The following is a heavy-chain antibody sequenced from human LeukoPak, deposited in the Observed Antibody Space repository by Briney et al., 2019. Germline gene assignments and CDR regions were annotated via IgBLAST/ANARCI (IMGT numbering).Heavy chain of an antibody. CDR2: ISDTGSTT. Sequence: PGGSLRLSCAASGFTFSSYAMNWVRQAPGKGLEWVSSISDTGSTTYYTDSVKGRFTISRDNSKNTLYLQMNGLRAEDTAVYYCARKYCTSTKCYHVDYWGQGTLVTVSS. D-gene: IGHD2-2*01. CDR1: GFTFSSYA. J-gene: IGHJ4*02. V-gene: IGHV3-23*01. CDR3: ARKYCTSTKCYHVDY.